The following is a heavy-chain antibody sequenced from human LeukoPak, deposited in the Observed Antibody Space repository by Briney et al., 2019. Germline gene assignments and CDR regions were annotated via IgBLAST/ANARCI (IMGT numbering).Heavy chain of an antibody. CDR3: AKEGTASKPSDLDH. V-gene: IGHV3-21*01. CDR1: GFTFSAHS. CDR2: ISSRSSYI. D-gene: IGHD1/OR15-1a*01. Sequence: GGSLRLSCAASGFTFSAHSMNWVRQAPGKGLEWVASISSRSSYIYYGGSVKGRFTVSRDNARNSVYLQMNSLRVEDTAVYYCAKEGTASKPSDLDHWGQGILVTVSS. J-gene: IGHJ4*02.